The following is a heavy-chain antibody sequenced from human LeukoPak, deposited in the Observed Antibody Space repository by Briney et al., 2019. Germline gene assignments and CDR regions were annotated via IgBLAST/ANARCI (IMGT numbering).Heavy chain of an antibody. D-gene: IGHD3-10*01. CDR1: GYSCTRYW. Sequence: GESLKISCQGSGYSCTRYWIGWVRQMAGKGIEWMGAVYPGDSDVRYGPSFQGQVTISVDTSINPAYLQWSSLKASDTAIYYCARRGVTSSPLDYWGQGTLVTVSS. V-gene: IGHV5-51*01. CDR3: ARRGVTSSPLDY. J-gene: IGHJ4*02. CDR2: VYPGDSDV.